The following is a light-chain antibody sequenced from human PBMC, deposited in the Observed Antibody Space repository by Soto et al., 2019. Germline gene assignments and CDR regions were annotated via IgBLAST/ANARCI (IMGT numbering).Light chain of an antibody. CDR2: WAS. CDR1: QSVLYSSNNENY. J-gene: IGKJ2*01. CDR3: QQYYSTPYT. Sequence: DIVMTQSPDSLAVSLGERATINCKSSQSVLYSSNNENYLAWYQQKPGQPPKLLIYWASTRESGVPDRFSGSGSGTDFTLIITSLQAEDVAVYYCQQYYSTPYTFGQGTKLEIK. V-gene: IGKV4-1*01.